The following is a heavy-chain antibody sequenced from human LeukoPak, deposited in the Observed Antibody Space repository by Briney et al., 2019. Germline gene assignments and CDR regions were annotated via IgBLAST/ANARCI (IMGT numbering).Heavy chain of an antibody. J-gene: IGHJ3*02. CDR3: AKDRDGYNVERDAFDI. CDR2: ISASGSST. D-gene: IGHD5-24*01. Sequence: PGGSLRLSCAASGFTFSNYAISWVRQAPGKGLEWVSAISASGSSTFYADSVRGRFTISRDDSKNTLYLQMSSLRAEDTAVHYCAKDRDGYNVERDAFDIWGQGTMVTVSS. V-gene: IGHV3-23*01. CDR1: GFTFSNYA.